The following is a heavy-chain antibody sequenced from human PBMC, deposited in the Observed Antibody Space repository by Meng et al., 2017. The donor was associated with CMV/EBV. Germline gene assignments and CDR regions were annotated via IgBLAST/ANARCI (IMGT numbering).Heavy chain of an antibody. CDR2: ISAYNGNT. CDR1: GYTFTSYG. D-gene: IGHD3-3*01. Sequence: ASVKVSCKASGYTFTSYGISWVRQAPGQGLEWMGWISAYNGNTNYAQKLQGRVTMTTDTSTSTAYMELRSLRSDDTAVYYCARGAPIFGVVIAWRGYCGMDVWGQGTTVTVSS. J-gene: IGHJ6*02. V-gene: IGHV1-18*01. CDR3: ARGAPIFGVVIAWRGYCGMDV.